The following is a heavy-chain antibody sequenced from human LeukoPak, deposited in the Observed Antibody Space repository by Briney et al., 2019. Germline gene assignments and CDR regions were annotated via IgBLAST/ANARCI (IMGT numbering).Heavy chain of an antibody. CDR1: GGSISSYY. CDR3: ARDTYSGSYDPYFDY. D-gene: IGHD1-26*01. J-gene: IGHJ4*02. CDR2: IYTSGST. V-gene: IGHV4-4*07. Sequence: SETLSLTCTVSGGSISSYYWSWIRQPAGKGLEWIARIYTSGSTNYNPPLKSRVTISVDTSKNQFSLTLSSVTAADTAVYYCARDTYSGSYDPYFDYWGQGTLVTVSS.